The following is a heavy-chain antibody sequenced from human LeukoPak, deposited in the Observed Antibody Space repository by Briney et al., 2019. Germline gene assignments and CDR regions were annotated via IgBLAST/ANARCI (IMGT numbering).Heavy chain of an antibody. CDR1: GGSISSSSYY. D-gene: IGHD6-19*01. CDR3: ARRPSPSAAVAGHC. V-gene: IGHV4-39*01. J-gene: IGHJ4*02. Sequence: SETLSLTCTVSGGSISSSSYYWGWIRQPPGKGLEWIGSIYYSGSTYYNPSLKSRVTISVDTSKNQFSLKLSSVTAADTAVYYCARRPSPSAAVAGHCWGQGTLVTVSS. CDR2: IYYSGST.